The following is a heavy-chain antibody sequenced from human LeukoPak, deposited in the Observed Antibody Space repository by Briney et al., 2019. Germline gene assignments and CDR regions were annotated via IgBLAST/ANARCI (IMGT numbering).Heavy chain of an antibody. J-gene: IGHJ3*02. CDR1: GGSISSSSYY. Sequence: SETLSLTCTVSGGSISSSSYYWGWIRQPPGKGLEWLGSIYYSGSTYYNPSLKSRVTISVDTSKNQFSLKLSSVTAADTAVYYCARGLVGYYYDSSGSVRAFDIWGQGTMVTVSS. V-gene: IGHV4-39*01. CDR2: IYYSGST. D-gene: IGHD3-22*01. CDR3: ARGLVGYYYDSSGSVRAFDI.